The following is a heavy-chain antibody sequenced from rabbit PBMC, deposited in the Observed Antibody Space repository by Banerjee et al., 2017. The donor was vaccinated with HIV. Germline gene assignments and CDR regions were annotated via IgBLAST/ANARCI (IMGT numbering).Heavy chain of an antibody. J-gene: IGHJ4*01. CDR3: TRDLGESDYYFVL. V-gene: IGHV1S45*01. D-gene: IGHD2-1*01. CDR2: IYTDTGYT. Sequence: EQLEESGGDLVKPEGSLTLTCTASGFSFSSSDWICWVRQAPGKGLELIGCIYTDTGYTDYATWAKGRFTISKTSSTTVTLQMTSLTAADTATYFCTRDLGESDYYFVLWGPGTLVTVS. CDR1: GFSFSSSDW.